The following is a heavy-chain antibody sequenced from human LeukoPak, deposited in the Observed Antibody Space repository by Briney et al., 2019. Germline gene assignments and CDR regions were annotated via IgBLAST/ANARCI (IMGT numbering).Heavy chain of an antibody. CDR2: INGDASST. Sequence: GGSLRLSCAASGLTLSGYWMHWVRQAPGKGLVWVSRINGDASSTSYADSVKGRFTISRDNAKSTLYLQMNNLRAEDTAMYFCARGGVNPVDHWGQGTLVTVSS. CDR3: ARGGVNPVDH. CDR1: GLTLSGYW. J-gene: IGHJ4*02. V-gene: IGHV3-74*01. D-gene: IGHD1-14*01.